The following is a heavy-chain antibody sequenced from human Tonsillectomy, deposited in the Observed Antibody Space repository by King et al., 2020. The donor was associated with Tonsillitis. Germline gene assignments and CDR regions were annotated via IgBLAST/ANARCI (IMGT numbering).Heavy chain of an antibody. Sequence: VQLVESGGGLVQPGGSLRLSCAASGITLGSYWMHWVRQAPGKGLVWVSRINSDGRSTSYADSVKGRLSISRDNAKNTLYLQMNILRGEDTAVYYCARGLHTYYYDSGASHFDYWGQGTLVTVSS. D-gene: IGHD3-22*01. J-gene: IGHJ4*02. V-gene: IGHV3-74*01. CDR3: ARGLHTYYYDSGASHFDY. CDR2: INSDGRST. CDR1: GITLGSYW.